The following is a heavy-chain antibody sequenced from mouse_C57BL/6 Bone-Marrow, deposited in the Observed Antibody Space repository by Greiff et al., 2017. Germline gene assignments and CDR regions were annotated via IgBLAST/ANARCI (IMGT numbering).Heavy chain of an antibody. CDR1: GYTFTSYW. Sequence: VQLQQPGAELVKPGASVKMSCKAPGYTFTSYWITWVKQRPGQGLVWIGDIYPGSGSTNYNEKFKSKATLTVATSSSTAYMQRSSLTSEDSAVCYCAPLYGPVFEYWGQGTTLTVSS. J-gene: IGHJ2*01. CDR3: APLYGPVFEY. D-gene: IGHD1-1*02. CDR2: IYPGSGST. V-gene: IGHV1-55*01.